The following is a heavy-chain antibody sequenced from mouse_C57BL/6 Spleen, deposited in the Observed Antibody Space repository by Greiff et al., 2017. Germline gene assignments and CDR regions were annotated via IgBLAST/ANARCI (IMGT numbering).Heavy chain of an antibody. D-gene: IGHD2-4*01. J-gene: IGHJ3*01. CDR3: ACLSYDYDDWFAY. CDR1: GYTFTSYW. Sequence: QVQLQQPGAELVRPGASVKLSCKASGYTFTSYWMAWVKQRPGQGLEWIGNIYPSDSGTHYNDKFKGKATLTVDKSSSTAYMQLSSLTSEDSAVSFCACLSYDYDDWFAYWGQGTLVTVSA. CDR2: IYPSDSGT. V-gene: IGHV1-61*01.